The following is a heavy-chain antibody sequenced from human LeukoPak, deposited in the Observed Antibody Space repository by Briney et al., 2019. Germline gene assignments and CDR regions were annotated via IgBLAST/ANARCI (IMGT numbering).Heavy chain of an antibody. J-gene: IGHJ1*01. V-gene: IGHV3-23*01. CDR2: ISGSGGST. CDR1: GFTFSSYA. Sequence: GGSERLSCAASGFTFSSYAMNCVRQAPGKGLEWVSAISGSGGSTYYADSVKGRFTISRDNSKNTLYLQMNSLRAEDTAVYYCAKEGSPDYDFWSGYYLHWGQGTLVTVSS. CDR3: AKEGSPDYDFWSGYYLH. D-gene: IGHD3-3*01.